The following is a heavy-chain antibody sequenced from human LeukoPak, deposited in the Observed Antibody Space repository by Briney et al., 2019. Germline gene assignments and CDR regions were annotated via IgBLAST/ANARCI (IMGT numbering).Heavy chain of an antibody. D-gene: IGHD3-22*01. CDR3: ARGPPTYYYDSSGYSDY. CDR1: GFTFSSYW. Sequence: GGSLRLSCAASGFTFSSYWMHWVRQAPGKGLVWVSRINTDGSSTSYADSVKGRFTISRDNAKNTLYLQMNSLRAEDTAVYYCARGPPTYYYDSSGYSDYWGQGTLVTVSS. V-gene: IGHV3-74*01. CDR2: INTDGSST. J-gene: IGHJ4*02.